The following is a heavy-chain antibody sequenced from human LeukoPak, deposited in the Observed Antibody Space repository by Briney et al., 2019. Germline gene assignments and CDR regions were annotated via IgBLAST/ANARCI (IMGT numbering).Heavy chain of an antibody. J-gene: IGHJ4*02. D-gene: IGHD5-12*01. V-gene: IGHV3-21*01. CDR3: ARESGYDIDFDY. CDR2: ISSSSSDI. Sequence: GGSLRLSCAASGFTFSNYSLNWVRQAPGKGLEWVSSISSSSSDIYYADSVKGRFTISRDNAKNPQYLQMNSLRAEDTAVYYCARESGYDIDFDYWGQGTLVTVSS. CDR1: GFTFSNYS.